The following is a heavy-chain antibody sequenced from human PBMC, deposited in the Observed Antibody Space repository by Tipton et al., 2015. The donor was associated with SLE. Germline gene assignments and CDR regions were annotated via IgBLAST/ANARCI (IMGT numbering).Heavy chain of an antibody. Sequence: LRLSCSVSGGFIIGFYWIWIRQPPGRGLEWIGYISESGNTNYNPSLKSRVTISLDTSKNQFSLKLSSVTAADTAVYYCARGGTYHDSSGNIDYWGQGTLVTASS. V-gene: IGHV4-59*01. J-gene: IGHJ4*02. D-gene: IGHD3-22*01. CDR2: ISESGNT. CDR3: ARGGTYHDSSGNIDY. CDR1: GGFIIGFY.